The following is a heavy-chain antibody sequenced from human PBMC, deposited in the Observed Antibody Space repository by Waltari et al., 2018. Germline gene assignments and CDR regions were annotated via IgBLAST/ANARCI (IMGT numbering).Heavy chain of an antibody. CDR3: AREGLYTNYAFDI. CDR2: IIPILGIA. V-gene: IGHV1-69*08. D-gene: IGHD4-4*01. J-gene: IGHJ3*02. CDR1: GGTFSSYT. Sequence: QVQLVQSGAEVKKPGSSVKVSCKASGGTFSSYTISWVRQAPGQGLEWMGRIIPILGIANYAQKFQGRVTMTADKTTSTAYMELSSLGSEDTAVYYCAREGLYTNYAFDIWGQGTMVTVSS.